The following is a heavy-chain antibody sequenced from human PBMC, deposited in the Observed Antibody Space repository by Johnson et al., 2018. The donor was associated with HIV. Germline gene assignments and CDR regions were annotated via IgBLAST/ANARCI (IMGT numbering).Heavy chain of an antibody. CDR1: GFTFSSYA. CDR2: IYSGGST. V-gene: IGHV3-NL1*01. D-gene: IGHD3-10*01. CDR3: AKDLNVGELFFPTHDAFDI. Sequence: QVQLVESGGGVVQPGRSLRLSCAASGFTFSSYAMHWVRQAPGKGLDWVSVIYSGGSTYYANSVKGSFTISRDNSKNTLYLQMGSLRAEDTALYYCAKDLNVGELFFPTHDAFDIWGQGTTVTVSS. J-gene: IGHJ3*02.